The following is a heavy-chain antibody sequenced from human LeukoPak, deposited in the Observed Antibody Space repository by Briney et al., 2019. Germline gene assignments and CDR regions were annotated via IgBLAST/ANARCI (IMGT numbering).Heavy chain of an antibody. CDR1: GFPFSYYG. J-gene: IGHJ3*02. CDR3: AKAESYCSGGSCYLYAFDI. V-gene: IGHV3-30*02. D-gene: IGHD2-15*01. Sequence: GGSLRLSCAASGFPFSYYGIHWVRQAPGKGLEWVAFLWNDGSNKYYADSVKGRFTISRDNSKNTLDLQVDSLRDEDTAIYYCAKAESYCSGGSCYLYAFDIWGQGTMVTVSS. CDR2: LWNDGSNK.